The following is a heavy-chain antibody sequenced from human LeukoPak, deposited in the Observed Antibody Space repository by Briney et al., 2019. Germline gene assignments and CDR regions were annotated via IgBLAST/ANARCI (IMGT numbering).Heavy chain of an antibody. D-gene: IGHD2-8*01. CDR2: IKQDGSEK. Sequence: GGSLRLSCVASGFTFRSYGMHWVRQAPGKGLEWVANIKQDGSEKYYVDSVKGRFTISRDNAKNSLYLQMNSLRAEDTAVYYCARSGKWWRGAFDIWGQGTMVTVSS. V-gene: IGHV3-7*01. CDR3: ARSGKWWRGAFDI. CDR1: GFTFRSYG. J-gene: IGHJ3*02.